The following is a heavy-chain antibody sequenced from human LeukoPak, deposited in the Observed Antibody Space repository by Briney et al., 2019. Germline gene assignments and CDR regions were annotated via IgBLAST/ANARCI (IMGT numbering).Heavy chain of an antibody. Sequence: ASVKVSCKASGGTFSSYAISWVRQAPGQGLEWMGGIIPIFGTANYAQKFQGRVTITTDESTSTAYMELSSLRSEDTAVYYCARGMGKGLFGTVTPDAFDIWGQGTMVTVSS. CDR1: GGTFSSYA. CDR2: IIPIFGTA. J-gene: IGHJ3*02. D-gene: IGHD3-10*02. V-gene: IGHV1-69*05. CDR3: ARGMGKGLFGTVTPDAFDI.